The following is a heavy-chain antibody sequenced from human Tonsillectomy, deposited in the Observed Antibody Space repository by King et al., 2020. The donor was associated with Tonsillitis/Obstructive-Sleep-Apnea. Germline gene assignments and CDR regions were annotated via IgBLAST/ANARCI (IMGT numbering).Heavy chain of an antibody. J-gene: IGHJ4*02. D-gene: IGHD3-22*01. CDR2: ISAYNGNT. CDR1: GYTFTSYG. Sequence: QLVQSGAEVKKPGASVKVSCKASGYTFTSYGISWVRQAPGQGLEWMGWISAYNGNTNYAQKLQGRVTMTTDTSKSTAYMELRSLRSDDTAVYYCARDLGGSGYYVMRYGMRFDYWGQGTLVTVSS. CDR3: ARDLGGSGYYVMRYGMRFDY. V-gene: IGHV1-18*01.